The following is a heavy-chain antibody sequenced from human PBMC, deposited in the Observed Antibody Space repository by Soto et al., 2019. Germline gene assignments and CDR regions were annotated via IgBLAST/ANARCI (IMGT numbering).Heavy chain of an antibody. J-gene: IGHJ4*02. CDR1: GFSIRSGDYY. CDR3: ARSEEDYYDSSGYWLL. D-gene: IGHD3-22*01. Sequence: SETQSLTSTFSGFSIRSGDYYWSWIRQPPGKGLEWIGYIYYSGSTYYNPSLKSRVTISVDTSKNQFSLKLSSVTAADTAVYYCARSEEDYYDSSGYWLLWGQGTLVTVSS. CDR2: IYYSGST. V-gene: IGHV4-30-4*01.